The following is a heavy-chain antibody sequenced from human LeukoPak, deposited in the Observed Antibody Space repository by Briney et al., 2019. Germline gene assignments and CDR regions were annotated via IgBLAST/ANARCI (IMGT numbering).Heavy chain of an antibody. CDR2: ISYDGSNK. Sequence: GGSLRLSCAASGFTFSSYAMHWVRQAPGKGLEWVAVISYDGSNKYYADSVKGRFTISRDNSKNTLYLQMNSLRAEDTAVYYCARPYYYDSSGSGYWGQGTLVTVSS. CDR3: ARPYYYDSSGSGY. V-gene: IGHV3-30-3*01. D-gene: IGHD3-22*01. CDR1: GFTFSSYA. J-gene: IGHJ4*02.